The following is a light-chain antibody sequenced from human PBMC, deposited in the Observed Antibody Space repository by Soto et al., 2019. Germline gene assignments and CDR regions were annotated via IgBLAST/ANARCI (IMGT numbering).Light chain of an antibody. J-gene: IGKJ1*01. CDR1: QSVSARY. Sequence: EIVLTQSPGTLSLSPGERATLSCRASQSVSARYVAWYQRKPGQAPRLLIYGASNRATDIPVRFSASGSVTDFTLTITRLEPEDFAVYICQQYAVSPPTFGLGTKVEFK. V-gene: IGKV3-20*01. CDR2: GAS. CDR3: QQYAVSPPT.